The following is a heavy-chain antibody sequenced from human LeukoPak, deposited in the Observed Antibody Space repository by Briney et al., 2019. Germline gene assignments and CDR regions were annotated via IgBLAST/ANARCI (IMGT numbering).Heavy chain of an antibody. CDR1: GFTFSSYA. J-gene: IGHJ4*02. Sequence: PGGSLRPSCAASGFTFSSYAMSWVRQAPGKGLEWVSAISGSGGSTYYADSVKGRFTISRDNSKNTLYLQMNSLRAEDTAVYYCAKDLYYYGSGSYLDPFDYWGQGTLVTVSS. V-gene: IGHV3-23*01. CDR2: ISGSGGST. D-gene: IGHD3-10*01. CDR3: AKDLYYYGSGSYLDPFDY.